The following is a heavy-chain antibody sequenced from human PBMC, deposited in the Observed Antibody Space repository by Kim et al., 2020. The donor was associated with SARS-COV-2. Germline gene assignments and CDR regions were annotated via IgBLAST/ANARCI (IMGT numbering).Heavy chain of an antibody. CDR3: VRGHKSFDL. Sequence: GGSLRLSCAASGFTLSDYFMDWVRQVPGKGLEWIGRSRHRPRNYTTEYAASVQGRFTVSRDDSKTSLHLLMTSLVTEDTSVYYCVRGHKSFDLWGQGTLVTVSS. CDR2: SRHRPRNYTT. J-gene: IGHJ5*02. V-gene: IGHV3-72*01. CDR1: GFTLSDYF.